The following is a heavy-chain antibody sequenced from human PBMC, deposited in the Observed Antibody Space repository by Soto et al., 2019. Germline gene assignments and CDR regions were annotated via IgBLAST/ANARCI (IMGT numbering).Heavy chain of an antibody. Sequence: EVQLVQSGAEVKKPGESLKISCKGSGYSFTSYWIGWVRQMPGKGLEWMGIIYPGDSDTRYSPSFQGQVTISADKSISTAYLQWSSLKASDTAMYYCARGLKPSEQQLVLGRFDPWGQGTLVTVSS. J-gene: IGHJ5*02. CDR1: GYSFTSYW. CDR2: IYPGDSDT. D-gene: IGHD6-13*01. V-gene: IGHV5-51*03. CDR3: ARGLKPSEQQLVLGRFDP.